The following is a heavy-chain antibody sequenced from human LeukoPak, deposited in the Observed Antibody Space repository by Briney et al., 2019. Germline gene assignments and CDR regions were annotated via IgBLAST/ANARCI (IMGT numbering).Heavy chain of an antibody. CDR2: IRPDGLHK. J-gene: IGHJ4*02. V-gene: IGHV3-30*02. CDR3: AREGTGYSSGLFDY. Sequence: GGSLRLSCTASGFTFRTYGMHWVRQAPGKGLEWVTFIRPDGLHKYYTDSVKGRFTISRDNSKNTLYLQMNSLRAEDTAVYYCAREGTGYSSGLFDYWGQGTQVTVSS. D-gene: IGHD6-19*01. CDR1: GFTFRTYG.